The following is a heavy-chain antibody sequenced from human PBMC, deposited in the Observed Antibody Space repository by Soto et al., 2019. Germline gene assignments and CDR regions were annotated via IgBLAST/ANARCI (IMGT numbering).Heavy chain of an antibody. CDR2: INQDGGGT. D-gene: IGHD3-9*01. J-gene: IGHJ3*02. Sequence: GGSLRLSCVASGFTFISSFMGWVRQAPGKGLEWVANINQDGGGTYYVDSVEGRFTISRDNAKNSLYLQMNSLRAEDTAVHYCARRGPYYDILTGYPHDAFDIWGQGTMVTVSS. V-gene: IGHV3-7*01. CDR3: ARRGPYYDILTGYPHDAFDI. CDR1: GFTFISSF.